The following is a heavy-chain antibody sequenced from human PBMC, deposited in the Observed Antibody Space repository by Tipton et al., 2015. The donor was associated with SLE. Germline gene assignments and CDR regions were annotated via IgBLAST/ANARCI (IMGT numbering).Heavy chain of an antibody. J-gene: IGHJ6*03. CDR3: ARGVAGYFNYCYMDV. CDR1: SGSFNGYH. Sequence: TLSLTCTIYSGSFNGYHWSWIRQTPGKGLEWIGEVRLGETTNYNPSLESRVTISLDTSNNQFSLSLTSVTAADTAVYYCARGVAGYFNYCYMDVWGKGTTVTISS. V-gene: IGHV4-34*01. CDR2: VRLGETT.